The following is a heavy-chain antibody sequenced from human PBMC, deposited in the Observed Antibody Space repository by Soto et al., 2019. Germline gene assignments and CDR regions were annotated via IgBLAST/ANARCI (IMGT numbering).Heavy chain of an antibody. D-gene: IGHD1-7*01. CDR1: GFTFSSYD. Sequence: EVQLAESGGGMVQPGGSLRLSCVASGFTFSSYDMHWVRQAPGKGLEYVSSISSNGGTTYYGNSVKGRFTISRDNSKNTPHPHMVSVRAEDMAVYCCVSRVPGNYASWGQGTLVTVSS. V-gene: IGHV3-64*01. J-gene: IGHJ5*02. CDR3: VSRVPGNYAS. CDR2: ISSNGGTT.